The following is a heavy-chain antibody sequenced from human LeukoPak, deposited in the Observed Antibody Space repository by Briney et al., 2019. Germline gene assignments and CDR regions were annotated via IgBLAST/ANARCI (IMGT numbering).Heavy chain of an antibody. Sequence: GGSLRLSCVASGLTFSNYAMTWVRQTPGKGLEWVSSISGSGDGTSYADSVKGRFTLSRDNSKNTLFLHMDSLRADDTAVYYCSKDPNGDYVGVFDMWGPGTMVTVSS. CDR3: SKDPNGDYVGVFDM. CDR1: GLTFSNYA. CDR2: ISGSGDGT. J-gene: IGHJ3*02. D-gene: IGHD4-17*01. V-gene: IGHV3-23*01.